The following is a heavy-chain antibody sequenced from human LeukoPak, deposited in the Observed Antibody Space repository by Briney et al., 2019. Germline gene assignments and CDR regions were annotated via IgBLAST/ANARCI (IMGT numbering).Heavy chain of an antibody. V-gene: IGHV1-18*01. CDR1: GYTFTSYG. Sequence: ASVKVSCKASGYTFTSYGISWVRQAPGQGLEWMGWISAYNGNTNYAQKLQGRVTMTTDTSTSTAYMELRSLGSDDTAVYYCARVGPYYGSGSFDFWGQGTLVTVSS. CDR3: ARVGPYYGSGSFDF. J-gene: IGHJ5*01. CDR2: ISAYNGNT. D-gene: IGHD3-10*01.